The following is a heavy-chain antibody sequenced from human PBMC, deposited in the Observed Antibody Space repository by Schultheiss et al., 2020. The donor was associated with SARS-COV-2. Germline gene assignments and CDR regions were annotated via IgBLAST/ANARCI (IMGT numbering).Heavy chain of an antibody. V-gene: IGHV4-59*01. CDR2: IYYSGST. CDR3: AVTTVTRRFDAFDI. CDR1: GFTFSSYA. J-gene: IGHJ3*02. D-gene: IGHD4-17*01. Sequence: ESLKISCAASGFTFSSYAMSWVRQAPGKGLEWIGYIYYSGSTNYNPSLKSRVTISVDTSKNQFSLKLSSVTAADTAVYYCAVTTVTRRFDAFDIWGQGTMVTVSS.